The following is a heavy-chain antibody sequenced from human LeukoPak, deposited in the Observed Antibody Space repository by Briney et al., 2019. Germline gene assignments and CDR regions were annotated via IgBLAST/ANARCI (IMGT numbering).Heavy chain of an antibody. Sequence: GGSLRLSCAASGFTFSSYAMSWVRQAPGKGLEWVSFITSSTTTIYYADSVKGRFTISRDNAKNSLYLQMNSLRAEDTAVYYCARGRSASYGDYGRLVAYWGQGTLVTVSS. D-gene: IGHD4-17*01. CDR3: ARGRSASYGDYGRLVAY. CDR1: GFTFSSYA. J-gene: IGHJ4*02. CDR2: ITSSTTTI. V-gene: IGHV3-48*04.